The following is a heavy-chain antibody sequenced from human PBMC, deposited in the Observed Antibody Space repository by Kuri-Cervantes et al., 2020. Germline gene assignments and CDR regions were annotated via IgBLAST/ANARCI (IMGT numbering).Heavy chain of an antibody. Sequence: GESLKISCAASGFTFDDYAMHWVRQAPGKGLEWVSSISSSSSYIYYADSVKGRFTISRDNAKNSLYLQMNGLRAEDTAVYYCARYKRTNNYYMDVRGKGTTVTVSS. V-gene: IGHV3-21*01. CDR2: ISSSSSYI. CDR3: ARYKRTNNYYMDV. J-gene: IGHJ6*03. D-gene: IGHD1-1*01. CDR1: GFTFDDYA.